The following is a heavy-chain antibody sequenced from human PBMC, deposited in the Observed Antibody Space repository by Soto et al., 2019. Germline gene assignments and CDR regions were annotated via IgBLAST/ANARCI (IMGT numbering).Heavy chain of an antibody. Sequence: SETLSLTCSVSGGYISSGVNYWNWIRQHPGKGLEWIGYFYYTGNTNYNPSLKSRATISADMSENRFSLKLTSVTAADTAVYYCAREDIDESFFDYWGQGILVTVSS. CDR2: FYYTGNT. J-gene: IGHJ4*02. CDR1: GGYISSGVNY. CDR3: AREDIDESFFDY. V-gene: IGHV4-31*03.